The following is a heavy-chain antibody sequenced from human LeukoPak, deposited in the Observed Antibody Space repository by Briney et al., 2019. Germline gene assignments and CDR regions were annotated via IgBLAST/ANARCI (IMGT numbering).Heavy chain of an antibody. CDR3: VKTDTSTIFGVVINY. CDR2: ISGSGGST. V-gene: IGHV3-23*01. CDR1: GFTFSSYA. D-gene: IGHD3-3*01. Sequence: GGSLRLSCAASGFTFSSYAMSWVRQAPGKGLEWVSAISGSGGSTYYADSVKGRFTISRDNSKNTLYLQMNSLRAEDTAVYYCVKTDTSTIFGVVINYWGLGTLVTVSS. J-gene: IGHJ4*02.